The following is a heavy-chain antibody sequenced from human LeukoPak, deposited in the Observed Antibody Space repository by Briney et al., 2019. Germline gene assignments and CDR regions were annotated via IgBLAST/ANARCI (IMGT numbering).Heavy chain of an antibody. D-gene: IGHD5-18*01. CDR3: ARDSHTAMDY. CDR2: IYHSGST. J-gene: IGHJ4*02. CDR1: GFTFSSYW. Sequence: SGGSLRLSCAASGFTFSSYWMSWVRQAPGEGLEWIGSIYHSGSTYYNPSLKSRVTISVDTSKNQFSLKLSSVTAADTAVYYCARDSHTAMDYWGQGTLVTVSS. V-gene: IGHV4-38-2*02.